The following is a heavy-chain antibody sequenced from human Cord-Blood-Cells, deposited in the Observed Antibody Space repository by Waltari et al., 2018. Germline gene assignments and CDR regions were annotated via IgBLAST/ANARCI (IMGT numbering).Heavy chain of an antibody. Sequence: QLQLQESGPGLVKPSETLSLTCTVSGGSISSSSYYWGWIRQPPGKGLEWIGSIYYSGSTCYNPSLKSGVTIAVDTSKNQFSPKLSSVTAADTAVYYCSRFGSWFDPWGQGTLVTVSS. CDR2: IYYSGST. CDR3: SRFGSWFDP. J-gene: IGHJ5*02. V-gene: IGHV4-39*01. CDR1: GGSISSSSYY. D-gene: IGHD2-15*01.